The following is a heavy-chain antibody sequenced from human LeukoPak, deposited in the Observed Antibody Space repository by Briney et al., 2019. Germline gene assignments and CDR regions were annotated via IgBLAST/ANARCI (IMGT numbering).Heavy chain of an antibody. CDR2: IHYSGST. Sequence: SETLSLTCTVSSGSFSSGGYYWSWIRQHPGKGLERIGYIHYSGSTYYNPSLKSRVTISVDTSKKQFSLKMNSVTAADTAVYYCARSLTNSFDYWGQGTLVTVSS. D-gene: IGHD4-11*01. V-gene: IGHV4-31*03. J-gene: IGHJ4*02. CDR3: ARSLTNSFDY. CDR1: SGSFSSGGYY.